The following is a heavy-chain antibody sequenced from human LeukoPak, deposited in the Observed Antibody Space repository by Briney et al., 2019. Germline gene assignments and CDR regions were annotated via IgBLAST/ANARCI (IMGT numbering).Heavy chain of an antibody. J-gene: IGHJ4*02. CDR3: ARVVYYDFWSGYYPPKYYFGY. D-gene: IGHD3-3*01. Sequence: PGGSLRLSCAASGFTVSSNYMSWVRQAPGKGLEWVSVIYSGGSTYYADSVKGRFTISRDNSKNTLYLQMNSLRAEDTAVYYCARVVYYDFWSGYYPPKYYFGYWGQGTLVTVSS. V-gene: IGHV3-53*01. CDR2: IYSGGST. CDR1: GFTVSSNY.